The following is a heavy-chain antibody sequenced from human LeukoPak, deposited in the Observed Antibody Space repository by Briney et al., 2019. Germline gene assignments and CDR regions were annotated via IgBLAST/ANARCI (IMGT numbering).Heavy chain of an antibody. V-gene: IGHV3-23*01. D-gene: IGHD3-22*01. CDR1: GFTVSSNY. CDR2: ISGSGGST. CDR3: AKGLLDYYDSSGYFDY. J-gene: IGHJ4*02. Sequence: GGSLRLSCAASGFTVSSNYMSWVRQAPGKGLEWVSAISGSGGSTYYADSVKGRFTISRDNSKNTLYLQMNSLRAEDTAVYYCAKGLLDYYDSSGYFDYWGQGTLVTVSS.